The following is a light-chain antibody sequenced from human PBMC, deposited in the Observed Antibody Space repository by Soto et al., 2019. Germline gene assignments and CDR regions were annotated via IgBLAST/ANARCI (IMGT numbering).Light chain of an antibody. CDR1: SSDIGAYNY. V-gene: IGLV2-14*03. J-gene: IGLJ2*01. CDR3: SSYTSSTTLI. Sequence: SALTQPASVSGSPGQSITIYCTGTSSDIGAYNYVSWYQQHPGKAPKLIIYDVNNRPSGVSHRFSGSKSVNTASLTISGLQAEDEADYHCSSYTSSTTLIFGGGTKVTVL. CDR2: DVN.